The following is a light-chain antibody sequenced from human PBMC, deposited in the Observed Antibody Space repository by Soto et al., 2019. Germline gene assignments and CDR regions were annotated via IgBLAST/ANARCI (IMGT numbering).Light chain of an antibody. V-gene: IGLV1-47*01. CDR2: RNN. CDR3: VAWDDSLSGVV. Sequence: QSALTQSPSASGTPGQRVTISCSGSSSNIGSNYVYWYQQLPGTAPKLLIYRNNQRPSGVPDRFSGSKSGTSASLAISGLRSEDEADYYCVAWDDSLSGVVFGGGTKLTVL. CDR1: SSNIGSNY. J-gene: IGLJ2*01.